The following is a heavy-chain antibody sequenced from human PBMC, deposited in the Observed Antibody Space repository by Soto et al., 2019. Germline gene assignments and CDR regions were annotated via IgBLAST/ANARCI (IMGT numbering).Heavy chain of an antibody. V-gene: IGHV1-69*01. CDR1: GGTFSSYA. CDR3: ATDWDYYYDSSGYYSSYYYGMDV. D-gene: IGHD3-22*01. J-gene: IGHJ6*02. CDR2: IIPIFGTA. Sequence: QVQLVQSGAEVKKPWSSVKVSCKASGGTFSSYAISWVRQAPGQGLEWMGGIIPIFGTANYAQKFRGRVTITADESTSTAYMEMRSLRSEETAVYYCATDWDYYYDSSGYYSSYYYGMDVWGQGTTVTVSS.